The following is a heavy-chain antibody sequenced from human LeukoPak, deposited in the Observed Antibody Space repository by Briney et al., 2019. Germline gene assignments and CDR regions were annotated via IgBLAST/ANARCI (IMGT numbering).Heavy chain of an antibody. V-gene: IGHV4-34*01. CDR1: GGSFSGYY. CDR2: INHSGST. CDR3: ARGSVVVPAKSRGMDV. J-gene: IGHJ6*04. Sequence: PSETLSLTCAVYGGSFSGYYWSWIRQPPGKGLEWIGEINHSGSTNYNPSLKSRVTISVDTSKNQFSLKLSSVTAAGTAVYYCARGSVVVPAKSRGMDVWGKGTTVTVSS. D-gene: IGHD2-2*01.